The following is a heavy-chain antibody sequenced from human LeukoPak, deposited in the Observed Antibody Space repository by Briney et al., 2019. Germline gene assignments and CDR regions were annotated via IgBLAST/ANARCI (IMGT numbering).Heavy chain of an antibody. J-gene: IGHJ5*02. CDR3: ARARWFDT. CDR1: GGSMSRYY. CDR2: IYSTGSA. Sequence: SDTLSLTCSVSGGSMSRYYWNWIRQPAGKGLEWIGRIYSTGSADYNPSLQSRVTMSVDTSKNEFSLRLTSVTAADTAIYYCARARWFDTWGQGTLVTVSS. V-gene: IGHV4-4*07.